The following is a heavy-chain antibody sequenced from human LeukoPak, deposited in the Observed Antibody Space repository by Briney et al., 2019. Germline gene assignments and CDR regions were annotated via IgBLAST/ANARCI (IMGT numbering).Heavy chain of an antibody. CDR1: GFTFSSYE. V-gene: IGHV3-48*03. CDR3: ARRVVVAYAFDI. D-gene: IGHD3-22*01. J-gene: IGHJ3*02. Sequence: GGSLRLSCAASGFTFSSYEMNWVRQAPGKGLEWVSYISSSGSTIYYADSVKGRFTISRDNAKNSLYLQMNSLRAEDTAVYYCARRVVVAYAFDIWGQGTMVTVSS. CDR2: ISSSGSTI.